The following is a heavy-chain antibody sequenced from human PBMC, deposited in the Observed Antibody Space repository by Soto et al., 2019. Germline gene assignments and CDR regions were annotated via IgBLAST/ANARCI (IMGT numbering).Heavy chain of an antibody. CDR1: GYSFTSYW. D-gene: IGHD5-18*01. J-gene: IGHJ4*02. CDR3: ARHFRYSYGYGY. CDR2: IDPSDSYT. V-gene: IGHV5-10-1*01. Sequence: GESLKISCNGSGYSFTSYWISWVRQMPGKGLEWMGRIDPSDSYTNYSPSFQGHVTISADKSISTAYLQWSSLKASDTAMYYCARHFRYSYGYGYWGQGTPVTVSS.